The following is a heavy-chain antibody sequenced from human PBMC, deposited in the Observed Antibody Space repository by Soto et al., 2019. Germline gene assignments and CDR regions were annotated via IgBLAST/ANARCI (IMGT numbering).Heavy chain of an antibody. Sequence: PGGSLRLSCSVSGFTFSAYWMHWVRQVPGKGLTWVYRISYDGSTATYAYSVKVRFVISRDNAKNSLYLEMNTLRADDSGLYYCARGPRVSSTGTGAXWGRGTLVTVSX. CDR3: ARGPRVSSTGTGAX. D-gene: IGHD1-1*01. CDR2: ISYDGSTA. J-gene: IGHJ5*02. V-gene: IGHV3-74*01. CDR1: GFTFSAYW.